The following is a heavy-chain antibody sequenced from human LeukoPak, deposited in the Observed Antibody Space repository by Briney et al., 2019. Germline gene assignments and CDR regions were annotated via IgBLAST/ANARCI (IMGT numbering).Heavy chain of an antibody. CDR3: ARSGNCGYHSSCYFMDV. V-gene: IGHV4-59*01. D-gene: IGHD5-12*01. CDR2: VYYSGST. J-gene: IGHJ6*03. Sequence: SETLSLTCTVFGDSISTYYWSWIRQPPGKGLEWIGYVYYSGSTNYNPSLKSRVTMSVDTSKSQFSLKLNSVTAADTAVYYCARSGNCGYHSSCYFMDVWGKGTTVTVSS. CDR1: GDSISTYY.